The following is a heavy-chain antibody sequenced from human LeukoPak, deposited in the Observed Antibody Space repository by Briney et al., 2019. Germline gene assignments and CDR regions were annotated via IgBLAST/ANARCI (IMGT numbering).Heavy chain of an antibody. Sequence: RASVKVSCKASGYTFTSYYMHWVRQAPGQGLEWVGIINPSGGSTSYAQKFQGRVTMTRDTSTSTVYMELSSLRSEDTAVYYCARVKIKYYYDSSGYADYWGQGTLVTVSS. V-gene: IGHV1-46*01. D-gene: IGHD3-22*01. J-gene: IGHJ4*02. CDR1: GYTFTSYY. CDR3: ARVKIKYYYDSSGYADY. CDR2: INPSGGST.